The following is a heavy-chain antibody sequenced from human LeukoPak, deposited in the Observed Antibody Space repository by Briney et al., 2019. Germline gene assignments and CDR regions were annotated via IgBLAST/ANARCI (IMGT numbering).Heavy chain of an antibody. D-gene: IGHD1-26*01. J-gene: IGHJ6*02. CDR2: ISSSSSYI. Sequence: PGGSLRLSCAASGFTFSSYAMSWVHQAPGKGLEWVSSISSSSSYIYYADSVKGRFTISRDNAKNSLYLQMNSLRAEDTAVYYCAISGSYGVLYGMDVWGQGTTVTVSS. CDR1: GFTFSSYA. V-gene: IGHV3-21*01. CDR3: AISGSYGVLYGMDV.